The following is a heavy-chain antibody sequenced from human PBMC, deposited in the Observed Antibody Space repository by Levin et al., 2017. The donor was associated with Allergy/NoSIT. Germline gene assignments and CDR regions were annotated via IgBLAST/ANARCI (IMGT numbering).Heavy chain of an antibody. Sequence: GSLRLSCTVSGGSISSYYWSWIRQPAGKGLEWIGRIYTSGSTNYNPSLKSRVTMSVDTSKNQFSLKLSSVTAADTAVYYCARLHRDYYYDSSVRGYAFDIWGQGTMVTVSS. CDR1: GGSISSYY. CDR3: ARLHRDYYYDSSVRGYAFDI. CDR2: IYTSGST. J-gene: IGHJ3*02. V-gene: IGHV4-4*07. D-gene: IGHD3-22*01.